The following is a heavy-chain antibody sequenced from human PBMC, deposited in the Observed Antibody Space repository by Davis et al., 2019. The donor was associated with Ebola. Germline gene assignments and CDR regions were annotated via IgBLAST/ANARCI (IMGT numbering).Heavy chain of an antibody. CDR3: ARDRFRVVVDPYYGMDV. CDR1: GFTFSSYG. D-gene: IGHD2-15*01. CDR2: ISYDGSNK. V-gene: IGHV3-30*03. Sequence: GGSLRLSCAASGFTFSSYGMHWVRQAPGKGLEWVAVISYDGSNKYYADSVKGRFTISRDNSRNTLYLQMNSLRAEDTAVYYCARDRFRVVVDPYYGMDVWGQGTTVTVSS. J-gene: IGHJ6*02.